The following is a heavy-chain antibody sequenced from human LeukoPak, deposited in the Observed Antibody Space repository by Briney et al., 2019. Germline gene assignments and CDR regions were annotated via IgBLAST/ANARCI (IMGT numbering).Heavy chain of an antibody. J-gene: IGHJ4*02. Sequence: GGSLRLSCAASGFTFSNYDMHWVRQAPGKGLEWVSSISSSSYIYYADSVKGRFTISRDNAKNSLYLQMNSLRAEDTAVYYCARDRYFDWPHAADYWGQGTLVTVSS. V-gene: IGHV3-69-1*01. CDR2: ISSSSYI. D-gene: IGHD3-9*01. CDR1: GFTFSNYD. CDR3: ARDRYFDWPHAADY.